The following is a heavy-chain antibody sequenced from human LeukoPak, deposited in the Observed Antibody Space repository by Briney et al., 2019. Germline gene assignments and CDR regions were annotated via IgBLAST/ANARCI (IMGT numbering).Heavy chain of an antibody. J-gene: IGHJ5*02. CDR1: GGSISSSS. D-gene: IGHD3-10*01. Sequence: PSETLSLTCTVSGGSISSSSYYWGWIRQPPGKGLEWVSSISSSSSTIYYADSVKGRFTISRDNAKNSLYLQMNSLRDEDAAVYYCARDRLVRGVKGPFDPWGQGTLATVSS. V-gene: IGHV3-48*02. CDR3: ARDRLVRGVKGPFDP. CDR2: ISSSSSTI.